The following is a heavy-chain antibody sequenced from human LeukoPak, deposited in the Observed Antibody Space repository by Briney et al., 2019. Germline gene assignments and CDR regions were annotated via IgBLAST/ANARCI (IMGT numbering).Heavy chain of an antibody. J-gene: IGHJ4*02. V-gene: IGHV4-39*01. CDR1: GGSTRTTSYY. Sequence: SETLSLTYTVSGGSTRTTSYYWAWIRQPPGKGLEWIGTIYHSGSTYYNPSLKSRVTISVDTSKNQFYLILSSVTAADTTVYYCARHGGFNTPIDYWGQGTLVTVSS. D-gene: IGHD2-15*01. CDR3: ARHGGFNTPIDY. CDR2: IYHSGST.